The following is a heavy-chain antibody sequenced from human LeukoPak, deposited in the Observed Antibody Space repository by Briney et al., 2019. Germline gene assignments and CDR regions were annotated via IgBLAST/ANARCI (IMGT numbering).Heavy chain of an antibody. J-gene: IGHJ3*02. CDR3: ARIDDGFDI. CDR1: GGSISSYY. Sequence: PSETLSLTCTVSGGSISSYYWSWIRQPPGKGLEWIGYIYYSGSTNYNPSLKSRVTISVDTSKNQFSLKLSPVTAADTAVYYCARIDDGFDIWGQGTMVTVSS. V-gene: IGHV4-59*01. CDR2: IYYSGST.